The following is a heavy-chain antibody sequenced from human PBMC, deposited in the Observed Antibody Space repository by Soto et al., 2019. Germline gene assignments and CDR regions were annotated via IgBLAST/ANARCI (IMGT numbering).Heavy chain of an antibody. CDR3: AREAHYYDSSGYYSSAEYFQH. J-gene: IGHJ1*01. CDR2: ISYDGSNK. V-gene: IGHV3-30-3*01. D-gene: IGHD3-22*01. CDR1: GFTFSSYA. Sequence: GGSLRLSCAASGFTFSSYAMHWVRQAPGKGLEWVAVISYDGSNKYYADSVKGRFTISRDNSKNTLYLQMNSLRAEDTAVYYCAREAHYYDSSGYYSSAEYFQHWGQGTLVTVSS.